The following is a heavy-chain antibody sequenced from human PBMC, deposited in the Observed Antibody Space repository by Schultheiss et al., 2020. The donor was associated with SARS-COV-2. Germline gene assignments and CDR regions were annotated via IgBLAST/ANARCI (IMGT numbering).Heavy chain of an antibody. D-gene: IGHD2-2*02. Sequence: GESLKISCKASGGTFSSYAISWVRQAPGQGLEWMGIINPSGGSTNYAQKFQGRVTMTRDTSISTAYMELSRLRSDDTAVYYCARIYCSSTSCYNEEKYFQHWGQGTLVTVSS. V-gene: IGHV1-2*02. J-gene: IGHJ1*01. CDR3: ARIYCSSTSCYNEEKYFQH. CDR1: GGTFSSYA. CDR2: INPSGGST.